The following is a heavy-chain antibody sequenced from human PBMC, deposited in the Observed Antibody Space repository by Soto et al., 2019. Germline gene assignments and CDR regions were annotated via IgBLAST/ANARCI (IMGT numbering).Heavy chain of an antibody. D-gene: IGHD6-6*01. V-gene: IGHV4-59*08. J-gene: IGHJ4*02. Sequence: SETLSLTCTVSGGSISSYYWSWIRQPPGKGLEWIGYIYYSGSTNYNPSLKSRVTISVDTSKNQFSLKLSSVTAADTAVYYCARHAPSIAAPNFDYWGQGTLVTVSS. CDR1: GGSISSYY. CDR2: IYYSGST. CDR3: ARHAPSIAAPNFDY.